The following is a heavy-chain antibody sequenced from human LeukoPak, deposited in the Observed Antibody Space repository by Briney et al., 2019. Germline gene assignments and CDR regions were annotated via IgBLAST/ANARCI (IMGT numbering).Heavy chain of an antibody. Sequence: ETLSLTCAVSGYSISSGYYWGWIRQPPGKGLEGIGSIYHSGSTYYNPSLKSRVTISVDTSKNQFSLKLSSVTAADTAVYYCARHARHAPFDYWGQGTLVTVSS. CDR2: IYHSGST. V-gene: IGHV4-38-2*01. CDR3: ARHARHAPFDY. J-gene: IGHJ4*02. D-gene: IGHD2-2*01. CDR1: GYSISSGYY.